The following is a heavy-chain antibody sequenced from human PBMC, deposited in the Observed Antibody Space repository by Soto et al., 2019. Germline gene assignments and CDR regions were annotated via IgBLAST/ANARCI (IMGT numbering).Heavy chain of an antibody. CDR3: AQLLISPPAYGMDV. V-gene: IGHV3-23*01. D-gene: IGHD3-10*01. J-gene: IGHJ6*02. Sequence: EVQLLESGGGLVQPGGSLRLSCAASGFTFSSYAMSWVRQAPGKGLEWVSAISGSGGSTYYADSVKGRFTISRDNSKNTLYMQMNSLRAEDTAVYYCAQLLISPPAYGMDVWGQGTTVTVSS. CDR1: GFTFSSYA. CDR2: ISGSGGST.